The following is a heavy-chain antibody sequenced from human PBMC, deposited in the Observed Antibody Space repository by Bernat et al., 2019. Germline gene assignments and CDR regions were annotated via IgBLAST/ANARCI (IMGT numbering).Heavy chain of an antibody. V-gene: IGHV3-20*04. CDR1: GFTFDYYG. J-gene: IGHJ4*02. CDR2: FYWNGGCT. D-gene: IGHD6-19*01. Sequence: EVQLVESGGGVVRPGGSLRLSWAASGFTFDYYGMSRVRQAPGKGLGWVSGFYWNGGCTGYADSVKGRFTIPRDKAKNSLYLQTNSLRAEDTALYYCARVFLLGIAVAAPAYWGQGTLVTVSS. CDR3: ARVFLLGIAVAAPAY.